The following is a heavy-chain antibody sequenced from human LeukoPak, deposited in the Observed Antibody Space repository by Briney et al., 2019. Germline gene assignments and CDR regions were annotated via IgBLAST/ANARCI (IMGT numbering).Heavy chain of an antibody. CDR3: ARFGGVLTGYYIWNYYHYMDV. D-gene: IGHD3-9*01. CDR1: GYTFTSYD. Sequence: ASVKVSCKASGYTFTSYDINWVRQATGQGLEWMGWMNPNSGNTGYAQKFQGRVTMTRNTSISTAYMELSSLRSEDTAVYYCARFGGVLTGYYIWNYYHYMDVWGKGTTVTVSS. J-gene: IGHJ6*03. V-gene: IGHV1-8*01. CDR2: MNPNSGNT.